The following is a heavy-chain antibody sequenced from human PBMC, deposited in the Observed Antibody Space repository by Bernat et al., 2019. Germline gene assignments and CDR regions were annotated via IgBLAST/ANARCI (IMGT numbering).Heavy chain of an antibody. J-gene: IGHJ4*02. CDR1: GFTFSTYS. V-gene: IGHV3-48*02. CDR3: TRDPHALDY. Sequence: EVQLVESGGGLVQPGGSLRLSCAASGFTFSTYSMNWVRQAPGKGLEWVSYITSSSSTIHYADSVKGRFTISRDNAKSSLYLQMNSMRDEDTAVYYCTRDPHALDYWGRGTLVTVSS. CDR2: ITSSSSTI.